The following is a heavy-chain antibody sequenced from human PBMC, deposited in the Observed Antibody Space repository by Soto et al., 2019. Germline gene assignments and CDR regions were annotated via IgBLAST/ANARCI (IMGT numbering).Heavy chain of an antibody. CDR3: ARAPKVSGSSQTRPDF. V-gene: IGHV4-34*01. D-gene: IGHD6-6*01. Sequence: QVQLHQWGAGLLKPSETLSLARSIYSGSFSGYYWSWIRQPPGKGLEWIGEISQSGNTNYSPSIKSRVSISIDTSKKQFSLNLASVSAADKAVYYCARAPKVSGSSQTRPDFWGQGTLVTVSS. J-gene: IGHJ4*02. CDR1: SGSFSGYY. CDR2: ISQSGNT.